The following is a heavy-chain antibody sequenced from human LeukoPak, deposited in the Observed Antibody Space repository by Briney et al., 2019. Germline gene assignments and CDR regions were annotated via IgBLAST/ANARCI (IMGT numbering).Heavy chain of an antibody. Sequence: TETLSLTCTVSGGSISSHYWSWIRQPPGKGLEWIGYIYYSGSTKFNPSLKSRVTISVDTSKNQFSLKLSSVTAADTAVYYCARGGGVTYYDSTGYLWYFDYWGQGTLVTVS. V-gene: IGHV4-59*11. CDR3: ARGGGVTYYDSTGYLWYFDY. J-gene: IGHJ4*02. CDR1: GGSISSHY. CDR2: IYYSGST. D-gene: IGHD3-22*01.